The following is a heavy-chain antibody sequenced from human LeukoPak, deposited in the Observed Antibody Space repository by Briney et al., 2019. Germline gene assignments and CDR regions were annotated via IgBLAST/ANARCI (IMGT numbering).Heavy chain of an antibody. CDR1: GCSFTSYW. D-gene: IGHD3-22*01. V-gene: IGHV5-51*01. CDR3: ARLRDYYDSSGYFDY. J-gene: IGHJ4*02. CDR2: IYPGDSDT. Sequence: GESLKISCKGSGCSFTSYWIGWVRQMPGKGLEWMGIIYPGDSDTRYSPSFQGQVTISADKSISTAYLQWSSLKASDTAMYYCARLRDYYDSSGYFDYWGQGTLVTVSS.